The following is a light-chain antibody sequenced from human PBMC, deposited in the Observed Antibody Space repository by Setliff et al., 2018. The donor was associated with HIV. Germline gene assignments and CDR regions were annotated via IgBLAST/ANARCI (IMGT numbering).Light chain of an antibody. J-gene: IGLJ2*01. V-gene: IGLV1-47*02. CDR2: NND. CDR3: ATSDDSLGAVV. Sequence: QSVLTQPPSASGTPGQKVTISCSGSGSNIGRNSVFWYQQLPGTAPKLLMYNNDQRPSGVPDRFSGSKSGTSASLAISDLRSGDEADYYCATSDDSLGAVVFGGGTKVTVL. CDR1: GSNIGRNS.